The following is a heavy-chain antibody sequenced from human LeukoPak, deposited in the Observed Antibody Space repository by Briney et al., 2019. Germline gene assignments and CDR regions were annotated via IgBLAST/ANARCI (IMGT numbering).Heavy chain of an antibody. J-gene: IGHJ4*02. D-gene: IGHD6-13*01. V-gene: IGHV4-34*01. CDR2: INHSGST. CDR1: GGSISSYY. CDR3: ARALYSSSWTFDY. Sequence: PSETLSLTCTVSGGSISSYYWSWIRQPPGKGLEWIGEINHSGSTNYNPSLKSRVTISVDTSKNQFSLKLSSVTAADTAVYYCARALYSSSWTFDYWGQGTLVTVSS.